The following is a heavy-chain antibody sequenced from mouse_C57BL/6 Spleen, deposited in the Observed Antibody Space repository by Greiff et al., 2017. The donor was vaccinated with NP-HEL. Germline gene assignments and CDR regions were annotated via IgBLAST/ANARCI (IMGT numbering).Heavy chain of an antibody. V-gene: IGHV1-52*01. CDR3: ARGVLYWYFDV. CDR1: GYTFTSYW. Sequence: QVQLQQPGAELVRPGSSVKLSCKASGYTFTSYWMHWVKQRPIQGLEWIGNIDPSDSETHYNQKFKDKATLTVDKSSSTAYMQLSSLTSEDSAVYYCARGVLYWYFDVWGTGTTVTVSS. CDR2: IDPSDSET. J-gene: IGHJ1*03. D-gene: IGHD1-1*01.